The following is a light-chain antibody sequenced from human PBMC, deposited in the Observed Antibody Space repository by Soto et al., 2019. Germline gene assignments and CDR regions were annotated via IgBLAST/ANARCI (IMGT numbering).Light chain of an antibody. CDR2: AAS. CDR1: ESIGDY. CDR3: QQYVTSPSIT. V-gene: IGKV3-20*01. Sequence: MVLTHAPVSLSLSPGDRATLSCWASESIGDYLAWYQQRPGQAPRLLIYAASRRASGTPHRFSGSGSERAFTLAISGLEHADFGVYYCQQYVTSPSITFGQGTRLEI. J-gene: IGKJ5*01.